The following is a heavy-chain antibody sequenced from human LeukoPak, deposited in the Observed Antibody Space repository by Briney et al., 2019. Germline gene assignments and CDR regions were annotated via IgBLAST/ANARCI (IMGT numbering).Heavy chain of an antibody. D-gene: IGHD5-18*01. CDR3: ARGQAMGYYFDY. CDR1: GGSFSRYY. Sequence: SETLSLTCAVYGGSFSRYYWSWIRQPPGKGLEWIGEINHSGSTNYNPSLKSRVTISVDTSKNQFSLKLSSVTAADTAVYYCARGQAMGYYFDYWGQGTLVTVSS. J-gene: IGHJ4*02. CDR2: INHSGST. V-gene: IGHV4-34*01.